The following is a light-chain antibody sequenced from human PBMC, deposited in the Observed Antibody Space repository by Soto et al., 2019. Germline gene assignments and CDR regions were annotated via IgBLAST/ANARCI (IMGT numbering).Light chain of an antibody. J-gene: IGKJ4*01. CDR2: DAS. CDR1: QSISKY. Sequence: EILLTQSPVTLSLSPGERATLSCRASQSISKYLAWYQQKPGQAPRLLIYDASNRASGIPARFSGSGSGTDFTLTISSLEPEDFAVYYCQQRSNWRGTFGGGTKVDIK. V-gene: IGKV3-11*01. CDR3: QQRSNWRGT.